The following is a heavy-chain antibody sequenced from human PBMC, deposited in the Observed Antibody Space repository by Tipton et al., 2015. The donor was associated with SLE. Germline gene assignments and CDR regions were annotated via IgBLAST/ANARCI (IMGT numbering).Heavy chain of an antibody. CDR3: ARVRRSGGVCPSLGY. Sequence: QLVQSGAEVKKPGASVKVSCKASGYTFTSFDINWVRQATGQGLEWMGWMNPNSGNSGYAQKFQGRVSMTRDTSISTAYMELSSLRSEDTAVYYCARVRRSGGVCPSLGYWGQGTLVTVSS. D-gene: IGHD2-8*02. CDR1: GYTFTSFD. CDR2: MNPNSGNS. V-gene: IGHV1-8*01. J-gene: IGHJ4*02.